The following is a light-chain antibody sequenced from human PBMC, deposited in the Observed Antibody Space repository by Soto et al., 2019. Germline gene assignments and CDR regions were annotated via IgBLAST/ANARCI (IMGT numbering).Light chain of an antibody. CDR3: QQRSNQLT. CDR2: DAS. J-gene: IGKJ4*01. Sequence: EIVLTQSPATLSLSPGERATLSCRASQSVSSYLAWYQQKPGQAPRLLIYDASNRATGIPARFSGSGSRTDFTLTISSLEPEDFAVYYCQQRSNQLTFGGGTKVDIK. CDR1: QSVSSY. V-gene: IGKV3-11*01.